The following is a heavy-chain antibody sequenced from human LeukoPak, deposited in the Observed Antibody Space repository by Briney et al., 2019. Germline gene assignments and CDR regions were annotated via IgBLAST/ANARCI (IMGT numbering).Heavy chain of an antibody. V-gene: IGHV3-30*14. CDR1: GFSLSSYA. CDR3: ARGLLQNYDILTGPDAFDI. J-gene: IGHJ3*02. D-gene: IGHD3-9*01. CDR2: ISYDGRES. Sequence: GGSLRLSCAASGFSLSSYATHWVRQAPGKGLEWVAVISYDGRESCYADSVKGRFTISRENAKNSLYLQMNSLRAGDTAVYYCARGLLQNYDILTGPDAFDIWGQGTMVTVSS.